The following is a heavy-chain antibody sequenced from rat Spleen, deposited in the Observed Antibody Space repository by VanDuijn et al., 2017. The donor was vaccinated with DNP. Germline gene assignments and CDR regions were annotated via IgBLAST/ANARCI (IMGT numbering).Heavy chain of an antibody. J-gene: IGHJ3*01. CDR2: IRYDGGTT. Sequence: EVQLVESGGGLVQPGRSLKLSCAASGFSFSDYYMAWVRPAPTKGLEWVAYIRYDGGTTYYGNSVKGRFTLSRDNAKSTLYLQMNSLRSEDMATYYCARLYDSGYYFDYWGQGTLVTVSS. CDR1: GFSFSDYY. D-gene: IGHD4-3*01. CDR3: ARLYDSGYYFDY. V-gene: IGHV5-22*01.